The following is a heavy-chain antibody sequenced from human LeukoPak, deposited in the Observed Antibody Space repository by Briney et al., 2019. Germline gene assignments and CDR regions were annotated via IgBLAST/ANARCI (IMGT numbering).Heavy chain of an antibody. CDR1: GFTFSSYG. V-gene: IGHV3-30*18. D-gene: IGHD3-16*01. CDR2: ISYDGSNQ. CDR3: AKDKGGGYGNDGFDI. J-gene: IGHJ3*02. Sequence: PGGSLRLSCVASGFTFSSYGMHWVRQAPGKGLEWVAVISYDGSNQYYADSVKGRFTISRDNSKNTLYLQMNSLRAEDTAVYYCAKDKGGGYGNDGFDIWGRGTMVTVSS.